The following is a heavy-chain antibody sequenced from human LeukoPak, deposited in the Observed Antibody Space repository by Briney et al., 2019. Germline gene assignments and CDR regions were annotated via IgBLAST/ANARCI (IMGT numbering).Heavy chain of an antibody. CDR2: ISGSGGST. CDR3: AKDQGSLVGFDP. CDR1: GFTFSSYA. V-gene: IGHV3-23*01. Sequence: GGSLRLSCAASGFTFSSYAMSWVRQAPGKGLEWVSAISGSGGSTYYADSVKGRFTTSRDNSKNTLYLQMNSLRAEDTAVYYCAKDQGSLVGFDPWGQGTLVTVSS. D-gene: IGHD2-15*01. J-gene: IGHJ5*02.